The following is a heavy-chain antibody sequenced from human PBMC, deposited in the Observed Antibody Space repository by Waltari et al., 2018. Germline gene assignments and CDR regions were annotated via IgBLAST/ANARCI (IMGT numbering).Heavy chain of an antibody. CDR2: IKQDGREK. J-gene: IGHJ4*02. V-gene: IGHV3-7*01. D-gene: IGHD4-4*01. CDR1: GFPFSSYW. CDR3: ARGYNKFDY. Sequence: EVRLVESGGGLGQPGGSLGPSCHAAGFPFSSYWMSWVRQVPGKGLEGVANIKQDGREKNYVDSVKGRFTISRDNAKNSLDLQMNSLRAEDTAVYYCARGYNKFDYWGQGNLVTVSS.